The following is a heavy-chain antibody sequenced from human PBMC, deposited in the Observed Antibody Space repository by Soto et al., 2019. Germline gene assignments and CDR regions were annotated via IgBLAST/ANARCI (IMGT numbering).Heavy chain of an antibody. CDR1: GFTFTSSA. V-gene: IGHV1-58*01. CDR2: IVVGSGNT. J-gene: IGHJ6*02. D-gene: IGHD3-16*01. Sequence: SVKVSCKASGFTFTSSAVQWVRQARGQRLEWIGWIVVGSGNTNYAQKFQERVTITRDMSTSTAYMELGSLRSEDTAVYYCAAQGLKYGMDVWGQGTTVTVSS. CDR3: AAQGLKYGMDV.